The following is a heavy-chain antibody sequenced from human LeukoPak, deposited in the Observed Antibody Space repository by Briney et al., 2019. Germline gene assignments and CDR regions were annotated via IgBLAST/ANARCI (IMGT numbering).Heavy chain of an antibody. J-gene: IGHJ4*02. CDR2: ISSSSSYI. CDR3: ARGGIWFGELLPQASDY. D-gene: IGHD3-10*01. Sequence: GGSLRLSCAASGFTFSSYSMNWVRQAPGKGLEWVSSISSSSSYIYYADSVKGRFTISRDNAKNSLYLQMNSLRAEDTAVYYCARGGIWFGELLPQASDYWGQGTLVTVSS. CDR1: GFTFSSYS. V-gene: IGHV3-21*01.